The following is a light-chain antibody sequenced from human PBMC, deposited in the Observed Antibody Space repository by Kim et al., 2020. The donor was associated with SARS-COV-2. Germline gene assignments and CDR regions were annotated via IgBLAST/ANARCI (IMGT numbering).Light chain of an antibody. J-gene: IGLJ2*01. CDR2: YDS. Sequence: VAPGKTARITCGGNNIGSKSVHWYQQKPGQAPVPVIYYDSDRPSGIPERFSGSNSGNTATLTISRVEAGDEADYYCQVWDSSRDRVFGGGTQLTVL. CDR3: QVWDSSRDRV. CDR1: NIGSKS. V-gene: IGLV3-21*04.